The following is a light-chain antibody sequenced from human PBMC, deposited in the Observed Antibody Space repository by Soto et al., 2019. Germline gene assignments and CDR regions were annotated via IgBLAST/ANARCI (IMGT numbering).Light chain of an antibody. V-gene: IGLV2-8*01. CDR2: EGT. CDR1: SSDVGGYNY. CDR3: SSYAGTNNV. Sequence: QSALTQPPSASGSPGQSVTISCPGTSSDVGGYNYVSWYQQYPGKAPKLMIYEGTKRPSGVPDRFSGSRSGNTAYLTVSGLQTEDEADYYYSSYAGTNNVFGTGTKVTVL. J-gene: IGLJ1*01.